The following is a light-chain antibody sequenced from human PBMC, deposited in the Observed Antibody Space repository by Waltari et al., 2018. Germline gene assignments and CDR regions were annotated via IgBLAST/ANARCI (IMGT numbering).Light chain of an antibody. J-gene: IGKJ1*01. CDR3: QQSYSNSRA. CDR2: DAS. V-gene: IGKV1-39*01. Sequence: DIQMPQSPSTLSASVGDRVTITCRASQSIRTFLNWYQQKVGKAPKLLIYDASTLQGGVPSRFSAGGSGTEFTLTISSLQAEDFATYYCQQSYSNSRAFGQGTKIEVK. CDR1: QSIRTF.